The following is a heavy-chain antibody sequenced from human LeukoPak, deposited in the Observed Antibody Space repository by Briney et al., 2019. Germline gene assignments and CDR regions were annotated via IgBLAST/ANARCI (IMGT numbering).Heavy chain of an antibody. CDR2: ISSSGTTI. V-gene: IGHV3-48*03. J-gene: IGHJ4*02. CDR3: ARDYVWGSSESDY. CDR1: GFTFTTYE. Sequence: GGSLRLSCAASGFTFTTYEINWFRQAPCKWLHWVSDISSSGTTIYYADSVKGRFTISRDNAKNSLFLQMSSLRVEDTAIYYCARDYVWGSSESDYWGQGTLVTVSS. D-gene: IGHD7-27*01.